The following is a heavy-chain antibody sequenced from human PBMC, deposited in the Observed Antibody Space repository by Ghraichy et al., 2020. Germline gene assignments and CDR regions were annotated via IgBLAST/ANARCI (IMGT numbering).Heavy chain of an antibody. D-gene: IGHD6-19*01. CDR1: EFTFSIYS. CDR2: IWNDGTTK. V-gene: IGHV3-33*01. CDR3: ARENSVAVTRAFDI. Sequence: GGSLRLSCAASEFTFSIYSMHWVRQAPGKGLEWMTVIWNDGTTKYYADSVKGRFAISRDNSKNTMYLQMNSLRAEVTDVYYCARENSVAVTRAFDIWGQGTMVTVSS. J-gene: IGHJ3*02.